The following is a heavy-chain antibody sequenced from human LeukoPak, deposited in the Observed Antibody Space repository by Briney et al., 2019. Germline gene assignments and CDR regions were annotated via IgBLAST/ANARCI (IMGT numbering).Heavy chain of an antibody. CDR2: ISYDGSNK. J-gene: IGHJ4*02. CDR1: GFTFSMFG. CDR3: ARGLRSDSSGSPDY. V-gene: IGHV3-30-3*01. D-gene: IGHD3-22*01. Sequence: GGSLRLSCAASGFTFSMFGMHWVRQAPGKGLEWVAVISYDGSNKYYADPVKGRFTISRDNSKNTLYLQMNSLRAEDTAVYYCARGLRSDSSGSPDYWGQGTLVTVSS.